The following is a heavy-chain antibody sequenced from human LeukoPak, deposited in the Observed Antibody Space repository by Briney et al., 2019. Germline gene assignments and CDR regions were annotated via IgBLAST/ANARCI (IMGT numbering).Heavy chain of an antibody. V-gene: IGHV3-30*02. CDR3: AKDGVVVVAATPPDY. Sequence: GGSLRLSCAASGFTFSSYGMHWVRQAPGRGLEWVAFIRYDGSNKYYADSVKGRFTISRDNSKNTLYLQMNSLRAEDTAVHYCAKDGVVVVAATPPDYWGQGTLVTVSS. J-gene: IGHJ4*02. CDR2: IRYDGSNK. D-gene: IGHD2-15*01. CDR1: GFTFSSYG.